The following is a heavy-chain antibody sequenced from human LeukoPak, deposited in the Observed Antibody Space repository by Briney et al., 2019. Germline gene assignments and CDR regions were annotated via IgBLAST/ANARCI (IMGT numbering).Heavy chain of an antibody. Sequence: GGSLRLSCAASGFTFSSYWMSWVRQAPGKGLEWVANIKQDGSEKYYVDSVKGRFTISRDNAKNSLYLQMNSLRAEDTAVYYCARAVSSSSFPFHYWGQGTLVTVSS. V-gene: IGHV3-7*01. J-gene: IGHJ4*02. CDR2: IKQDGSEK. D-gene: IGHD6-6*01. CDR1: GFTFSSYW. CDR3: ARAVSSSSFPFHY.